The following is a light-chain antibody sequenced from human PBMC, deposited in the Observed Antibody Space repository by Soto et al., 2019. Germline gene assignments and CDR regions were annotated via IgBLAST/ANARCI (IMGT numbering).Light chain of an antibody. CDR3: QQYNNWPPGT. CDR1: QSVSSY. CDR2: GAS. V-gene: IGKV3D-15*01. J-gene: IGKJ1*01. Sequence: EIVLTQSPATLSLSPGERATLSCRASQSVSSYLAWYQQKPGQAPRLLIYGASSRATGIPDRFNGSGSGTEFTLTISSLQSEDFAVYYCQQYNNWPPGTFGQGTKVDIK.